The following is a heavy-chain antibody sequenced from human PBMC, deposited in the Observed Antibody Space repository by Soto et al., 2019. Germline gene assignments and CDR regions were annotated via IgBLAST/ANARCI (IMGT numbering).Heavy chain of an antibody. CDR1: GYTFGSYW. Sequence: GGSLRLSCAASGYTFGSYWMHWVRQVPGKGLVWVSRINRDGSSTSYADSVKGRFTISRDNAKNTMYLQMSSLRAEDTAVYYCSRDSYYGNIYYGMDVWGQGTTVTVSS. J-gene: IGHJ6*02. CDR3: SRDSYYGNIYYGMDV. V-gene: IGHV3-74*01. CDR2: INRDGSST. D-gene: IGHD3-10*01.